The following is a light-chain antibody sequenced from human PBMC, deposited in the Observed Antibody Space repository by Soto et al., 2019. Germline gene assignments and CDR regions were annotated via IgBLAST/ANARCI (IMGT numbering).Light chain of an antibody. CDR1: SSDVGNYKY. Sequence: QSVLTQPASVSGSPGQSITISCTGTSSDVGNYKYVSWYQQHPVKAPKLMIYEVSNRPSGVSNRFSGSKSGNTASLTISWLQAEDETDYYCCSYTSSGTYVFGTGTKLTVL. CDR2: EVS. J-gene: IGLJ1*01. CDR3: CSYTSSGTYV. V-gene: IGLV2-14*01.